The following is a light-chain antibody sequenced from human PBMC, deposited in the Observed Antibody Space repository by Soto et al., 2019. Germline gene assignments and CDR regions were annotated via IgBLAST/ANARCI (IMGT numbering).Light chain of an antibody. CDR3: QQLNSYPQLT. CDR1: QGISSY. Sequence: DIQLTQSPSFLSASVEDRVTITCRASQGISSYLAWYQQKPGKAPKLLIYAASTLQSGVPSRFSGSGSGTEFTLTISSLQPEDFATYYCQQLNSYPQLTFGGGTKVEIK. CDR2: AAS. V-gene: IGKV1-9*01. J-gene: IGKJ4*01.